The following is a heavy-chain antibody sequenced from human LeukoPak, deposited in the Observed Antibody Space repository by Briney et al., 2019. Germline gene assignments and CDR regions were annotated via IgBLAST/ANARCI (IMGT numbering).Heavy chain of an antibody. D-gene: IGHD3-10*01. V-gene: IGHV3-30*02. CDR2: IRYDGSNK. CDR1: GFTFSSYG. Sequence: GGSLRLSCAASGFTFSSYGMHWVRQAPGKGLEWVAFIRYDGSNKYYADSVKGRFTISRDNSKNTLYLQMNSLRSEDTAVYYCARDLGSYGSGSYSFDYWGQGTLVTVSS. J-gene: IGHJ4*02. CDR3: ARDLGSYGSGSYSFDY.